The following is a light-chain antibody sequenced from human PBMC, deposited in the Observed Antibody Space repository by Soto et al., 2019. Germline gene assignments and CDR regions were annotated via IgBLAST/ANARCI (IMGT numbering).Light chain of an antibody. V-gene: IGKV1-6*01. CDR2: AAS. CDR3: LQDYNYPRT. CDR1: QGIRND. J-gene: IGKJ2*01. Sequence: AIQMTQSPSSLSASVGDRVTITCRASQGIRNDLGWYQQKPGKAPRLLIYAASTLQSGVPSRFRGSGSGTDFTLTISSLQPEDFATYYCLQDYNYPRTFGQGTKLEIK.